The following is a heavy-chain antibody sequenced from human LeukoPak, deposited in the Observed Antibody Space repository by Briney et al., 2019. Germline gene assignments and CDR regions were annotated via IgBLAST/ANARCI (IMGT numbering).Heavy chain of an antibody. CDR1: GFTFSSYA. V-gene: IGHV3-23*01. D-gene: IGHD6-19*01. CDR2: ISGSVGST. CDR3: AKVGGSGWYFDY. Sequence: GGSLRLSWAAAGFTFSSYAISWVRQAPGKGLEWVSAISGSVGSTYYADSVKGRFTIARDNSKTTLYLQMNSLRAEDTAVYYCAKVGGSGWYFDYWGQGTLVTVSS. J-gene: IGHJ4*02.